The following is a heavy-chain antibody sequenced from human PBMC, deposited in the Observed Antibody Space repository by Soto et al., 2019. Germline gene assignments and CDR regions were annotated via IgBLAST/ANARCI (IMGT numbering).Heavy chain of an antibody. V-gene: IGHV1-8*01. J-gene: IGHJ6*02. CDR3: WVWAARPYYYYGMDV. Sequence: ASVKVSGKASGYTFTSYDINWVRQATGQGLEWMGWMNPNSGNTGYAQKFQGRVTVTRNTSISTAYMELSSLRSEDTAVYYCWVWAARPYYYYGMDVWGQGTTVTVSS. CDR2: MNPNSGNT. CDR1: GYTFTSYD. D-gene: IGHD6-6*01.